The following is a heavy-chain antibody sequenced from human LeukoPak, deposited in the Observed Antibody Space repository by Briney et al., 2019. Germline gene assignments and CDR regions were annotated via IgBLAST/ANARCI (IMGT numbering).Heavy chain of an antibody. J-gene: IGHJ4*02. CDR2: INHSGST. V-gene: IGHV4-34*01. D-gene: IGHD3-22*01. Sequence: PSETLSLTCAVYGGSFSGYYWSWIRQPPGKGLEWIGEINHSGSTNYNPSLKSRVTISVDTSKNQFSLKLSSVTAADTAVYYCARARHKPPYYYDSSGYCYFVYWGQGTLVTVSS. CDR1: GGSFSGYY. CDR3: ARARHKPPYYYDSSGYCYFVY.